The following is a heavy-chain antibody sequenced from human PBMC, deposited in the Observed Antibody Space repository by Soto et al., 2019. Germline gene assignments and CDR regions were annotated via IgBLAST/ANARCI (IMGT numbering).Heavy chain of an antibody. CDR2: IYYSGST. V-gene: IGHV4-61*01. Sequence: PSETLSLTCTVSGGSVSSGSYYWSWIRQPPGKGLEWIGYIYYSGSTNYNPSLKSRVTISVDTSKNQFSLKLSSVTAADTAVYYCARDKNYYDSSGLSTCWFDPWGQGTLVTVSS. J-gene: IGHJ5*02. CDR1: GGSVSSGSYY. D-gene: IGHD3-22*01. CDR3: ARDKNYYDSSGLSTCWFDP.